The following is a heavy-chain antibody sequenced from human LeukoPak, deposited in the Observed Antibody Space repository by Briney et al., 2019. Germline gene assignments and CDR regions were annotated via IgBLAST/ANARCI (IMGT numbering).Heavy chain of an antibody. CDR2: MNQDGSET. J-gene: IGHJ4*02. CDR3: ASRYCSGGSCPIDY. CDR1: GFTFSSYS. D-gene: IGHD2-15*01. V-gene: IGHV3-7*01. Sequence: GGSLRLSCAASGFTFSSYSMNWVRQAPGKGLEWVANMNQDGSETYYVDSVKGRFTISRDNAKNSLYLEMNSLRGDDTAVYYCASRYCSGGSCPIDYWGQGTLVTVSS.